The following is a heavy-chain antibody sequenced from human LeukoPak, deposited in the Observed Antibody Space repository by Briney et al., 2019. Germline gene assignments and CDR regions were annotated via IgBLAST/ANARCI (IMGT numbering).Heavy chain of an antibody. V-gene: IGHV3-30*02. CDR3: AKDNYDFWSGYCDY. Sequence: GGSLRLSCAASGFTFSSYGMHWVRQAPGKGLEWVAFIRYDGSNKYYGDSVKGRFTISRDNSKNTLYLQMNSLRAEDTAVYYCAKDNYDFWSGYCDYWGQGTLVTVSS. CDR2: IRYDGSNK. CDR1: GFTFSSYG. D-gene: IGHD3-3*01. J-gene: IGHJ4*02.